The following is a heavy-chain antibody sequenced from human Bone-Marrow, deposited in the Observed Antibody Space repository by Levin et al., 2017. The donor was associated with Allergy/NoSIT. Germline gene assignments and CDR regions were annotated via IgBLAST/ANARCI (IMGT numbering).Heavy chain of an antibody. CDR1: GFSLSTSGMC. D-gene: IGHD3-22*01. Sequence: TLSLTCTFSGFSLSTSGMCVSWIRQPPGKALEWLALIDWDDDKYYSTSLKTRLTISKDTSKNQVVLTMTNMDPVDTATYYCARLYYYDSSGYYPYYFDYWGQGTLVTVSS. CDR2: IDWDDDK. CDR3: ARLYYYDSSGYYPYYFDY. J-gene: IGHJ4*02. V-gene: IGHV2-70*01.